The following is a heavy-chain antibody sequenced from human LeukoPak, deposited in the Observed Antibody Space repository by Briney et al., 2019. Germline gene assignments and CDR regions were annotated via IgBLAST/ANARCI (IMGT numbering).Heavy chain of an antibody. CDR3: ARHEGSPYYDFWSGYYKNNWFDP. Sequence: PSETLSLTCTVSGGSISSSSYYWGWIRQPPGKGLEWIGSIYYSGSTYYNPSLKSRVTISVDTSKNQFSLKLSSVTAADTAVYYCARHEGSPYYDFWSGYYKNNWFDPWGQGTLVTVSS. V-gene: IGHV4-39*01. CDR1: GGSISSSSYY. D-gene: IGHD3-3*01. J-gene: IGHJ5*02. CDR2: IYYSGST.